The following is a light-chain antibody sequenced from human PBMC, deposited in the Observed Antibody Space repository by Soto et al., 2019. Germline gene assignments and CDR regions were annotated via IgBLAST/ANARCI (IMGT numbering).Light chain of an antibody. Sequence: EIVLTQSPATLSLSPGERATLSCRASQSVARYIAWYQQKPGQAPRLLSHDVFNRATGVPARFSGSGSGTDFSLTISSLEPEDFAVYYCQQLKTFGQGTKLEI. CDR3: QQLKT. V-gene: IGKV3-11*01. J-gene: IGKJ2*01. CDR1: QSVARY. CDR2: DVF.